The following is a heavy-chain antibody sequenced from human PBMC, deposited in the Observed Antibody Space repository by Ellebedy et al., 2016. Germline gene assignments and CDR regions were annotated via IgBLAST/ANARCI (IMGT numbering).Heavy chain of an antibody. CDR2: INHSGST. CDR3: ARGRITMVRGTYYFDY. V-gene: IGHV4-34*01. CDR1: GGSFSGYY. J-gene: IGHJ4*02. D-gene: IGHD3-10*01. Sequence: SETLSLTCAVYGGSFSGYYWSWTRQPPGKGLEWIGEINHSGSTNYNPSLKSRVTISVDTSKNQFSLKLSSVTAADTAVYYCARGRITMVRGTYYFDYWGQGTLVTVSS.